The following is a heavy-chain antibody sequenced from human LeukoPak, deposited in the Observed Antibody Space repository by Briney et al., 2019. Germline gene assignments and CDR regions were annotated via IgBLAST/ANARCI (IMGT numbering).Heavy chain of an antibody. CDR2: IYHSGST. CDR3: ASPCSGWYSEGEVDAFDI. D-gene: IGHD6-19*01. V-gene: IGHV4-39*07. Sequence: SETLSLTCTVSGGSISSSSYYWGWIRQPPGKGLEWIGSIYHSGSTYYNPSLKSRVTISVDTSKNQFSLKLSSVTAADTAVYYCASPCSGWYSEGEVDAFDIWGQGTMVTVSS. J-gene: IGHJ3*02. CDR1: GGSISSSSYY.